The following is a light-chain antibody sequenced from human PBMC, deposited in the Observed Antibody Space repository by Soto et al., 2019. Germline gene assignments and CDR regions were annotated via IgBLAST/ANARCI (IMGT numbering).Light chain of an antibody. CDR1: RTVINNY. J-gene: IGKJ2*01. Sequence: DIVLTQSPGTLSLSPGQGATLSCKASRTVINNYLAWYQQKPGQAPRLLIYGAFIRATGIPDMFSGSGSGTDFTLTISRLEPEDFAVYYCQQYGSSLIYTFGQGTKLEIQ. V-gene: IGKV3-20*01. CDR2: GAF. CDR3: QQYGSSLIYT.